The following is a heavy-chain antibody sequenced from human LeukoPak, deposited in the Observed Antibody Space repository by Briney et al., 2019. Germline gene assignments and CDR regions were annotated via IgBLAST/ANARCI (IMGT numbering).Heavy chain of an antibody. CDR2: ISWNSGSI. V-gene: IGHV3-9*01. CDR3: AKDMRAYSSSWLDY. D-gene: IGHD6-13*01. J-gene: IGHJ4*02. Sequence: GGSLRLSCAASGFTFDDYAMHWVRQASGKGLEWVSGISWNSGSIGYADSVKGRFTISRDNAKNSLYLQMNSLRAEDTALYYCAKDMRAYSSSWLDYWGQGTLVTVSS. CDR1: GFTFDDYA.